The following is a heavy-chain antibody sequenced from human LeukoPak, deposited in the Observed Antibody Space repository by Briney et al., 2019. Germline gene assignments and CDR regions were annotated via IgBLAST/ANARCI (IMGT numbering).Heavy chain of an antibody. CDR1: GFTFSSYA. J-gene: IGHJ4*02. V-gene: IGHV3-23*01. CDR3: ARTYSSRIRGGY. CDR2: ISGSGGST. Sequence: GGSPRLSCAASGFTFSSYAMSWVRQAPGKGLEWVSAISGSGGSTYYADSVKGRFTISRDNSKNTLYLQMNSLRAEDTAVYYCARTYSSRIRGGYWGQGTLVTVSS. D-gene: IGHD6-13*01.